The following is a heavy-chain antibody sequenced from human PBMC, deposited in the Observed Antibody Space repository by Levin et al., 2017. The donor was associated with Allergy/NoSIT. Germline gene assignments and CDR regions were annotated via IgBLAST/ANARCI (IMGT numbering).Heavy chain of an antibody. Sequence: SGPTLVKPTQTLTLTCTFSGFSLTTSGVGVGWIRQPPGQALEWLASIYWDGDKRYSPSLKNRLTIIKATSENQVVLTMTNMDPVDTATYYCAHSRVITYYYGVGNGWFDPWGQGTLVTVSS. J-gene: IGHJ5*02. CDR1: GFSLTTSGVG. D-gene: IGHD3-10*01. V-gene: IGHV2-5*02. CDR3: AHSRVITYYYGVGNGWFDP. CDR2: IYWDGDK.